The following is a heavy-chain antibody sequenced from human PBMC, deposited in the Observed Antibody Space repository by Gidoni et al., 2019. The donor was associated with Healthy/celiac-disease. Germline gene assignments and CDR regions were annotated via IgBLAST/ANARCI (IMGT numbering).Heavy chain of an antibody. V-gene: IGHV3-21*01. Sequence: EVQLVESGGGLVKPGGSLRLSCAACGFTFSSYSMNWVRPAPGKGLEWVSSISSSSSYIYYADSVKGRFTISRDNAKNSLYLQMNSLRAEDTAVYYCARHYYGSEDWFDPWGQGTLVTVSS. CDR2: ISSSSSYI. CDR3: ARHYYGSEDWFDP. D-gene: IGHD3-10*01. J-gene: IGHJ5*02. CDR1: GFTFSSYS.